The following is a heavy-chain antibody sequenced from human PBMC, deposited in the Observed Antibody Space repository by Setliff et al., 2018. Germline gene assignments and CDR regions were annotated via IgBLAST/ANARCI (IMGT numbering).Heavy chain of an antibody. CDR2: IKQDGSEK. V-gene: IGHV3-7*01. J-gene: IGHJ3*02. D-gene: IGHD2-15*01. Sequence: GGSLRLSCAASGFTFSNYWMSWVRQAPGKGLEWVANIKQDGSEKYYVDSVKGRFTISRDNSKNTLFLQMNSLRAEDTAVYYCAKDSRYCSGGSCSEPDAFDIWGQGTMVTVSS. CDR3: AKDSRYCSGGSCSEPDAFDI. CDR1: GFTFSNYW.